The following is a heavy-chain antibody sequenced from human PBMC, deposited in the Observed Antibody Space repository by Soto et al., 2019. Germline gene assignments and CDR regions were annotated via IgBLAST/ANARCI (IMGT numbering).Heavy chain of an antibody. J-gene: IGHJ4*02. CDR3: ARDGVLGYSSSWGRYYFDY. CDR1: GGTFSSYT. CDR2: IIPILGIA. V-gene: IGHV1-69*08. D-gene: IGHD6-13*01. Sequence: QVQLVQYGAEVKKPGSSVKVSCKASGGTFSSYTISWVRQAPGQGLEWMGRIIPILGIANYAQKFQGRVTSTADKSTSKAYMELSSMRSEDTAVYYCARDGVLGYSSSWGRYYFDYWVQGTLVTVSS.